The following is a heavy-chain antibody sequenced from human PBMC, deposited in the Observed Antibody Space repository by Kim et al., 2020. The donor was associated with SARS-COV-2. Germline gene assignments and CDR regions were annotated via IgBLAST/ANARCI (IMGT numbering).Heavy chain of an antibody. CDR3: ARGRRLGSSSWLHDY. J-gene: IGHJ4*02. CDR2: IIPIFGTA. Sequence: SVKVSCKASGGTFSSYAISWVRQAPGQGLEWMGGIIPIFGTANYAQKFQGRVTITADESTSTAYMELSSLRSEDTAVYYCARGRRLGSSSWLHDYWGQGTLVTVSS. CDR1: GGTFSSYA. V-gene: IGHV1-69*13. D-gene: IGHD6-13*01.